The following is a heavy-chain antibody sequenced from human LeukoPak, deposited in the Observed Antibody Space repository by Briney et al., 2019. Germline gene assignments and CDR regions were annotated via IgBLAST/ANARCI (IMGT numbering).Heavy chain of an antibody. CDR3: ARVLRQWLVQVAFDI. Sequence: PSETLSLICTVSGGSISSSSYYWGWIRQPPGKGLEWIGYIYYSGSTNYNPSLKSRVTISVDTSKNQFSLKLSSVTAADTAVYYCARVLRQWLVQVAFDIWGQGTMVTVSS. J-gene: IGHJ3*02. CDR1: GGSISSSSYY. CDR2: IYYSGST. V-gene: IGHV4-61*05. D-gene: IGHD6-19*01.